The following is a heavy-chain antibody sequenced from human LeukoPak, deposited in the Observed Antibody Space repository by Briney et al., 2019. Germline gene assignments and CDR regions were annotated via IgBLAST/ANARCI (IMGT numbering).Heavy chain of an antibody. CDR1: GFTFSKYA. J-gene: IGHJ5*02. D-gene: IGHD2-15*01. CDR2: IRVSGRTT. V-gene: IGHV3-23*01. CDR3: AKVGVVPNCFDP. Sequence: AGGSLTLSCAVSGFTFSKYAKRWVRQAPGKGVEGVSGIRVSGRTTYYPDSVKCPFTISRDNSKNTLYLHMNTLRAEHSAVYYCAKVGVVPNCFDPWGQGTLVTVSS.